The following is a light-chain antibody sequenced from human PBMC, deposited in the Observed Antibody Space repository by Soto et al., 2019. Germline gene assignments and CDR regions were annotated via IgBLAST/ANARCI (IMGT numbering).Light chain of an antibody. CDR2: DVG. CDR3: CSYAGSYPLV. CDR1: SSDVGGYNY. V-gene: IGLV2-11*01. Sequence: QSPRTHARSVSGSPGQSVTISCTGTSSDVGGYNYVSWYQQHPGKAPKLMIYDVGKRPSGVPDRFSGYKSDNTASLTISGLQAEDEADYYCCSYAGSYPLVFGTGTKVTV. J-gene: IGLJ1*01.